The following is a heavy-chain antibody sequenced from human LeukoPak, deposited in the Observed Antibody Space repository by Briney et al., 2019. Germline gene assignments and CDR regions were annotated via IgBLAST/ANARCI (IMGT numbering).Heavy chain of an antibody. CDR2: TYSRSKWYN. D-gene: IGHD5-24*01. CDR1: GDTISSNSAA. Sequence: SQTLSLTCAISGDTISSNSAAWNWIRQSPSRGLEWLGRTYSRSKWYNDYAASVKSRITINPDTSKNQFSLQLNSVTPEDTAVYYCTRQQERSFDYWGQGILVTVSS. V-gene: IGHV6-1*01. J-gene: IGHJ4*02. CDR3: TRQQERSFDY.